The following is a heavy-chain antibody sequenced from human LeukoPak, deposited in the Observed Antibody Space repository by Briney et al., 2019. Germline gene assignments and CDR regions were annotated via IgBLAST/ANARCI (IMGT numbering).Heavy chain of an antibody. D-gene: IGHD3-9*01. J-gene: IGHJ4*02. V-gene: IGHV4-30-4*08. Sequence: PSETLSLTCTVSGGSISSGDYYWSWIRQPPGKGLEGIGYIYYSGSTYYNPPLKSRVTISVDTSKNQFSLKLSSVTAADTAVYYCARVLIWYYDILTGYYENWGQGTLVTVSS. CDR3: ARVLIWYYDILTGYYEN. CDR1: GGSISSGDYY. CDR2: IYYSGST.